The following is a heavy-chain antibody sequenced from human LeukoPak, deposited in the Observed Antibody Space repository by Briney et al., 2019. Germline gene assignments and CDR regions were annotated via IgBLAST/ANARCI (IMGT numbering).Heavy chain of an antibody. CDR2: IYYSGST. CDR3: ARVFTRSHDSSSWYGARGAFDI. J-gene: IGHJ3*02. CDR1: GGSISSYY. V-gene: IGHV4-59*08. Sequence: PSETLSLTCTVSGGSISSYYWSWIRQPPGKGLEWIGYIYYSGSTNYNPSLKSRVTISVDTSKNQFSLKLSSVTAADTAVYYCARVFTRSHDSSSWYGARGAFDIWGQGTMVTVSS. D-gene: IGHD6-13*01.